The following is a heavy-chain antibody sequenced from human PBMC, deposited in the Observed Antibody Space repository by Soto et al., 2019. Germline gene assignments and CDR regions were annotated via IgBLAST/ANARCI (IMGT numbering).Heavy chain of an antibody. D-gene: IGHD5-18*01. Sequence: TSETLSLTCTVSGGSISSYYWSWIRQPPGKGLEWIGYIYYSGSTNYNPSLKSRVTISVDTSKNQFSLKLSSVTAADTAVYYCARSAMVYKYYFDYWGQGTLVTVSS. CDR1: GGSISSYY. CDR3: ARSAMVYKYYFDY. CDR2: IYYSGST. V-gene: IGHV4-59*01. J-gene: IGHJ4*02.